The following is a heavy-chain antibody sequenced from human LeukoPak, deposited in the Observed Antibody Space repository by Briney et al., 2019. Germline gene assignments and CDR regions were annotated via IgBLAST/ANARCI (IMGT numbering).Heavy chain of an antibody. Sequence: VASVKVSCKASAYTFTDYYMHWVRQAPGQGLEWMGWINPNSGGANYAQKLQGRVTMTTDTSTSTAYMELRSLRSDDTAVYYCARVGGWLWPTRYYYGMDVWGQGTTVTVSS. CDR2: INPNSGGA. D-gene: IGHD3-22*01. J-gene: IGHJ6*02. CDR3: ARVGGWLWPTRYYYGMDV. CDR1: AYTFTDYY. V-gene: IGHV1-2*02.